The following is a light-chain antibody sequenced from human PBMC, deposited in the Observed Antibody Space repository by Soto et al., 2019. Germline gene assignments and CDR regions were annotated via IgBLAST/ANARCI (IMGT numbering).Light chain of an antibody. Sequence: TVMTQSPVTLSVSPGRPATLSCRASQRVSSRLAWYQQKPGQAPGLVISAASTRATGIPVRFSGSGSETELTLTISSLQSEDFALYYCHQYNNWPWTFGQGTKVDIK. J-gene: IGKJ1*01. CDR2: AAS. CDR3: HQYNNWPWT. V-gene: IGKV3-15*01. CDR1: QRVSSR.